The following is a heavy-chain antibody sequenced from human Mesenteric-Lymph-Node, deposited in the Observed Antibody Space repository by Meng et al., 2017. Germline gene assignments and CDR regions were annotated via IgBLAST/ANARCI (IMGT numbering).Heavy chain of an antibody. J-gene: IGHJ5*02. CDR3: ARASYGSGSPLGESWFDP. Sequence: QLQESGSGLGKPSQTLSLPCAVSGGSISSGGYYWSWIRQHPGKGLEWIGYIHDSGSTYYNPSLKSRVTISADTSKNQFSLKLSSVTAADTAMYYCARASYGSGSPLGESWFDPWGQGTLVTVSS. CDR1: GGSISSGGYY. D-gene: IGHD3-10*01. CDR2: IHDSGST. V-gene: IGHV4-31*11.